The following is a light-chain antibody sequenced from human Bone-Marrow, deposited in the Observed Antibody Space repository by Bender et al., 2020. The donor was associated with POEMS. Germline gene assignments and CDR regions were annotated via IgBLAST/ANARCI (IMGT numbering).Light chain of an antibody. J-gene: IGLJ3*02. CDR1: SSNMGAGYG. V-gene: IGLV1-40*01. CDR2: NNE. Sequence: QSVLTQPPSVSGAPGQTVTISCTGTSSNMGAGYGVNWYQQLPGTAPKLLIYNNENRPSGVPGRVSGSKSGASASLAITGLEAEDEADDYCQSYGSRRSGWVFGGGTKLTAL. CDR3: QSYGSRRSGWV.